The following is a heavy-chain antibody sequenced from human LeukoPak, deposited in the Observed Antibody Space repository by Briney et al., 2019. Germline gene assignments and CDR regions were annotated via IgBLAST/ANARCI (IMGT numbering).Heavy chain of an antibody. V-gene: IGHV3-23*01. D-gene: IGHD3-10*01. Sequence: GGTLRLSCVASGFTFSSYGMSWVRQAPGKGLEWVSAITGYGDSTYYADSVKGRFTISRDNSKNTLYLQMNSLRAEDTAVYYCAKVTYGSGTYGAFDYWGQGTLVTVSS. CDR1: GFTFSSYG. CDR3: AKVTYGSGTYGAFDY. J-gene: IGHJ4*02. CDR2: ITGYGDST.